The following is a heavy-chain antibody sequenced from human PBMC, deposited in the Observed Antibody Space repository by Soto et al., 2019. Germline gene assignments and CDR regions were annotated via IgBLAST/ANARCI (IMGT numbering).Heavy chain of an antibody. CDR2: ISGSGCST. J-gene: IGHJ6*03. Sequence: EVQLLESGGGLVQPGGSLRLSCAASGFTFSSYAMNWVRQAPGKGLEWVSAISGSGCSTYYADSVKGRFTISRDNAKNTLYLQMNSLRAEDTAVYYCAKEVYCSSTSCYYYMDVGGKGTTVTVSS. CDR3: AKEVYCSSTSCYYYMDV. CDR1: GFTFSSYA. D-gene: IGHD2-2*01. V-gene: IGHV3-23*01.